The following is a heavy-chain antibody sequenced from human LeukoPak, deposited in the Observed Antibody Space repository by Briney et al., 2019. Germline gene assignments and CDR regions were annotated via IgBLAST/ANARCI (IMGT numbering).Heavy chain of an antibody. J-gene: IGHJ4*02. Sequence: PGGSLRLSCAASGFTFSSYGMHWVRQAPGKGLEWVAFIRYDGTNKYYVDSVKGRFTISRDNSKNTLYLQMNSLRPEDTAVYYCASPASPYSSFGEGFDFWGQGTLVTVSS. V-gene: IGHV3-30*02. D-gene: IGHD3-3*02. CDR2: IRYDGTNK. CDR1: GFTFSSYG. CDR3: ASPASPYSSFGEGFDF.